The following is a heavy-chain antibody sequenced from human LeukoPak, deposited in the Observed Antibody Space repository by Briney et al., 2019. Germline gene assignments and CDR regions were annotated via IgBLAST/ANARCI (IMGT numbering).Heavy chain of an antibody. CDR1: GGSFSGYY. CDR2: INHSGST. Sequence: PSETLSLTCAVYGGSFSGYYWSWIRQPPGKGLEWIGEINHSGSTNYNPSLKSRVTISVDTSKNQFSLKLSSVTAADTAVYYCARGRSSGYYKYYYYYYYMDVWGKGTTVTVSS. V-gene: IGHV4-34*01. J-gene: IGHJ6*03. D-gene: IGHD3-22*01. CDR3: ARGRSSGYYKYYYYYYYMDV.